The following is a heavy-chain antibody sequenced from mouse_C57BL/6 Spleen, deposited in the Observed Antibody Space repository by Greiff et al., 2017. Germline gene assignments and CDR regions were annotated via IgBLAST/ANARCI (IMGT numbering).Heavy chain of an antibody. D-gene: IGHD1-1*01. V-gene: IGHV5-17*01. CDR2: ISSGSGTI. CDR1: GFTFSDYG. J-gene: IGHJ3*01. CDR3: ARNYYRAY. Sequence: EVQLVESGGGLVKPGGSLKLSCAASGFTFSDYGMHWVRQAPEKGLEWVAYISSGSGTIYYADTVKGRVTISRDNAKNTRFLQITSLRSEDTAMYYCARNYYRAYWGQGTLVTVSA.